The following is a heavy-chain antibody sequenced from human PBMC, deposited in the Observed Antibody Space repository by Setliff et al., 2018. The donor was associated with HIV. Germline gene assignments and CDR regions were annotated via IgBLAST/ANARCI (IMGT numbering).Heavy chain of an antibody. J-gene: IGHJ4*02. CDR1: GFTFRSYW. Sequence: PGGSLRLSCAASGFTFRSYWLSWVRQAPGKGLEWVASIKEDGSEKYYVDSVKGRFTISRDNAKNSLYLQMNSLRAEDTAVYYCARDTELAYVDYWGQGTLVTVSS. CDR2: IKEDGSEK. D-gene: IGHD4-4*01. V-gene: IGHV3-7*03. CDR3: ARDTELAYVDY.